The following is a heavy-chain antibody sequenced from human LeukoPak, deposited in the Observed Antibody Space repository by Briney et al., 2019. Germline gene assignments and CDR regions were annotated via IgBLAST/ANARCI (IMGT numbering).Heavy chain of an antibody. CDR1: GGTFSSYA. CDR3: ARRPPDFWSGSTFDY. J-gene: IGHJ4*02. V-gene: IGHV1-69*01. D-gene: IGHD3-3*01. CDR2: IIPIFGTA. Sequence: SEKVSCKASGGTFSSYAISWVRQAPGQGLEWMGGIIPIFGTANYAQKFQGRVTITADESTSTAYMELSSLRCEDTAVYYCARRPPDFWSGSTFDYWGQGTLVTVSS.